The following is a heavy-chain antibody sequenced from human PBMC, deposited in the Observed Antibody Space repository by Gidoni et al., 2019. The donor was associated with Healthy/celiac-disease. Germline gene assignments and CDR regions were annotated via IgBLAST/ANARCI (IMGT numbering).Heavy chain of an antibody. V-gene: IGHV3-30-3*01. J-gene: IGHJ4*02. CDR1: GFTFSSYA. CDR3: ARVPGIAVYFDY. Sequence: QVQLVESGGGVVQPGRSLRLSCAAPGFTFSSYAMHWVRQAPGKGMEWVAIISYDGSHKYYADSVKGRFTISRDNSKNTLYLQMNSLRAEDTAVYYCARVPGIAVYFDYWGQGTLVTVSS. D-gene: IGHD6-19*01. CDR2: ISYDGSHK.